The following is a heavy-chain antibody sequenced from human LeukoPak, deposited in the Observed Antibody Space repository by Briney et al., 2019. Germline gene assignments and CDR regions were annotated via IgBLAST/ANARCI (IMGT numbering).Heavy chain of an antibody. Sequence: PSETLSLTCTVSGYSISSGYYWGWIRQPPGKGLEWIGSIYHSGSTYYNPSLKSRVTISVDTSKNQFSLKLSSVTAADTAVYYCARGLPPYPGSAPDYWGQGTLVTVSS. V-gene: IGHV4-38-2*02. J-gene: IGHJ4*02. CDR3: ARGLPPYPGSAPDY. D-gene: IGHD1-26*01. CDR2: IYHSGST. CDR1: GYSISSGYY.